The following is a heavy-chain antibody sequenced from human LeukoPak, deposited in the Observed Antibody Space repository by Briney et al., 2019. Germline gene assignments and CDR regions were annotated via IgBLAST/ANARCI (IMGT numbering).Heavy chain of an antibody. CDR1: GFTFSDHY. J-gene: IGHJ4*02. V-gene: IGHV3-72*01. Sequence: GGSLRLSCEASGFTFSDHYMDGVRQAPGKGLEWVGRIRNKAHSYTTEYAASVKGSFTISRDDSKNSLYLQMNSLKTEDTAVYYCARTGCSGGSCFLDYWGQGTRVTVSS. CDR3: ARTGCSGGSCFLDY. D-gene: IGHD2-15*01. CDR2: IRNKAHSYTT.